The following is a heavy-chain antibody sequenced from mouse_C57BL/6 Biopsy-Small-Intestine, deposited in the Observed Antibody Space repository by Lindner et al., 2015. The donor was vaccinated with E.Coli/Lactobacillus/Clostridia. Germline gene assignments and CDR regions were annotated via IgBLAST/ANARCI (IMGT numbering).Heavy chain of an antibody. V-gene: IGHV3-3*01. CDR3: ARDYYYGSYWYFDV. J-gene: IGHJ1*03. CDR1: GFSINSDCY. Sequence: EVQLQESGPSLVRPSQTLSLTCTVTGFSINSDCYWIWIRQFPGNKLEYIGYTFYSGITYYNPSLESRTYITRDTSKNQFSLKLSSVTTEDTATYCCARDYYYGSYWYFDVWGTGTTVTVSS. D-gene: IGHD1-1*01. CDR2: TFYSGIT.